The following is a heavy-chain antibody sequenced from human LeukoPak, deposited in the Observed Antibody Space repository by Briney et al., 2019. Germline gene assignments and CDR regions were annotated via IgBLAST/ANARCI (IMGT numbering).Heavy chain of an antibody. CDR2: IYYSGST. CDR1: GVSISSSNSY. D-gene: IGHD5-12*01. J-gene: IGHJ4*02. Sequence: SETLSLTCTVSGVSISSSNSYWGWIRQPPGKGLEWIGSIYYSGSTYYNPSLKSRVTISVDTSKNQFSLKLSSVTAADTAVYYCARHEVATIDYWGQGTLVTVSS. CDR3: ARHEVATIDY. V-gene: IGHV4-39*01.